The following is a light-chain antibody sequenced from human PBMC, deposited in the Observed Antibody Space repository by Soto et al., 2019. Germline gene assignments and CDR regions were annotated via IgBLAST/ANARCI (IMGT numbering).Light chain of an antibody. V-gene: IGKV1-5*01. Sequence: DIQMTLSPSTLSASVGDRVTITCRASQSISSWLAWYQQKPGKAPKLLIYDASSLESGVPSRFSGSGSGTEFTLTISSLQPDDFATYYCQQWRTFGQGTKVDIK. CDR1: QSISSW. J-gene: IGKJ1*01. CDR3: QQWRT. CDR2: DAS.